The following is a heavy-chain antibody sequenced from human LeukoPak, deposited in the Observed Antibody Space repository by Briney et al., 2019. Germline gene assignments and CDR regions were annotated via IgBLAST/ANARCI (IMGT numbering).Heavy chain of an antibody. CDR2: IWNDGSNK. J-gene: IGHJ4*02. D-gene: IGHD3-9*01. CDR3: ASPDRYTIF. Sequence: GGSLRLSCAASGFTFSTYGMHWVRQAPGKGLEWVAVIWNDGSNKYYADSVKGRFTISRDNSKNTLYLQMNTLRVEDTAVYYCASPDRYTIFWGQGTLVTVSS. CDR1: GFTFSTYG. V-gene: IGHV3-33*03.